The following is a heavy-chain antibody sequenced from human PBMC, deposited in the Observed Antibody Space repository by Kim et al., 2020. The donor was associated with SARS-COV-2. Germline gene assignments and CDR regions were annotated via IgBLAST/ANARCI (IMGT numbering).Heavy chain of an antibody. CDR1: GFSFSSYS. D-gene: IGHD6-19*01. CDR2: IRSNSSYI. CDR3: ARDSGIAVAGTLRYFQH. J-gene: IGHJ1*01. V-gene: IGHV3-21*01. Sequence: GGSLRLSCAASGFSFSSYSMSWVRQAPGKGLEWVSSIRSNSSYIYYADSVKGRFTISRDNAKNSLYLQMNSLRAEDTAVYYCARDSGIAVAGTLRYFQHLGPGALVTVS.